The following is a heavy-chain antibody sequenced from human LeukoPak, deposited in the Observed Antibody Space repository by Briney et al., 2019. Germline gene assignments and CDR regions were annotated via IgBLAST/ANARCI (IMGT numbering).Heavy chain of an antibody. CDR3: AKDPNGDYVGAFDT. CDR2: MGVSGDNV. V-gene: IGHV3-23*01. Sequence: PGGSLRLSCAASGFTFSAYGVTWVRQAPGKGLEWVSSMGVSGDNVHYADSAKGRFAISRDNSKNTLYLQMNSLRAEDAAVYYCAKDPNGDYVGAFDTWGQGTMVIVSS. CDR1: GFTFSAYG. J-gene: IGHJ3*02. D-gene: IGHD4-17*01.